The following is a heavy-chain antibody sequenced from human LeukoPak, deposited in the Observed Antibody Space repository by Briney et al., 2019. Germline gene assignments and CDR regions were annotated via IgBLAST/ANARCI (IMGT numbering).Heavy chain of an antibody. CDR3: AISLYDSSGYYYYYYYMDV. D-gene: IGHD3-22*01. J-gene: IGHJ6*03. CDR1: GGTFSSYA. V-gene: IGHV1-69*06. Sequence: GASVKVSCKASGGTFSSYAISWVRQAPGQGLEWMGGIIPIFGTANYAQKFQGRVTITADKSTSTAYMELSSLRSEDTAVYYCAISLYDSSGYYYYYYYMDVWGKGTTVTVSS. CDR2: IIPIFGTA.